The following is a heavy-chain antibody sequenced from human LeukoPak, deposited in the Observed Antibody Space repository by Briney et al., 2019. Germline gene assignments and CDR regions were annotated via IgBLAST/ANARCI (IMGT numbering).Heavy chain of an antibody. D-gene: IGHD5-12*01. Sequence: PSQTLSLTCTVSGGSISSGSYYWSWIRQPAGKGLEWIGRIYTSGSTNYNPSLKSRVTISVDTSKNQFSLKLSSVTAADTAVYYCARVGVATDYWYFDLWGRGTLVTVSS. V-gene: IGHV4-61*02. CDR3: ARVGVATDYWYFDL. J-gene: IGHJ2*01. CDR1: GGSISSGSYY. CDR2: IYTSGST.